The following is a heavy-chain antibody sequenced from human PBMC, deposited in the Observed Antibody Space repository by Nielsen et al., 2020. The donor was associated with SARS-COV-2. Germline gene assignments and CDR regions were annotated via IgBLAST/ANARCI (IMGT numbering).Heavy chain of an antibody. Sequence: WIRQPPGKGLEWVSSLSNSGGTTYYADSVKGRFTISRDNSRNTLYLHMSSLRSEDTAVYYCARALGREVGAKSGLGYYYYMDVWGKGTTVTVSS. V-gene: IGHV3-23*01. CDR2: LSNSGGTT. D-gene: IGHD1-26*01. CDR3: ARALGREVGAKSGLGYYYYMDV. J-gene: IGHJ6*03.